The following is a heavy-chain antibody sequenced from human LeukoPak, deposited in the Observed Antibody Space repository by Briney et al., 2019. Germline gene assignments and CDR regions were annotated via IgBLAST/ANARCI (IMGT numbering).Heavy chain of an antibody. CDR2: IYYSGST. D-gene: IGHD3-10*01. CDR1: GGPISSSSYY. J-gene: IGHJ4*02. V-gene: IGHV4-39*07. Sequence: SETLSLTCTVSGGPISSSSYYWGWIRQPPGKGLEWIGSIYYSGSTYYNPSLKSRVTISVDTSKNQFSLKLSSVTAADTAVYYCARGETMVRGVDFDYWGQGTLVTVSS. CDR3: ARGETMVRGVDFDY.